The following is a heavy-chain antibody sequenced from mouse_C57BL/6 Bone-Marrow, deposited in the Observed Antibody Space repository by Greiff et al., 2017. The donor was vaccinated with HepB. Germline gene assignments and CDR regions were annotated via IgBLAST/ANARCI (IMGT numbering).Heavy chain of an antibody. D-gene: IGHD2-2*01. CDR1: GYTFTSYW. CDR2: IYPSDSET. V-gene: IGHV1-61*01. CDR3: ARRGILWLRRYYLDY. Sequence: QVQLKQSGAELVRPGSSVKLSCKASGYTFTSYWMDWVKQRPGQGLEWIGNIYPSDSETHYNQKFKDKATLTVDKSSSTAYMQLSSLTSEDSAVYYCARRGILWLRRYYLDYWGQGTTLTVSS. J-gene: IGHJ2*01.